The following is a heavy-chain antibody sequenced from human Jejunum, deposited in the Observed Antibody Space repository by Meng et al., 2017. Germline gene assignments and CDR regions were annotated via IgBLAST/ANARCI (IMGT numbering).Heavy chain of an antibody. D-gene: IGHD3-22*01. V-gene: IGHV3-7*01. Sequence: GGPLRLSCAASGFTFSSYWMSWVRQAPGMGLEWVAHIKQDGSAKYYVDSVKGRFTISRDNAKNSLYLQMNSLRVENTAVYFCARMGDYDRSGYYYKFDYWGQGALVTVSS. CDR2: IKQDGSAK. J-gene: IGHJ4*02. CDR1: GFTFSSYW. CDR3: ARMGDYDRSGYYYKFDY.